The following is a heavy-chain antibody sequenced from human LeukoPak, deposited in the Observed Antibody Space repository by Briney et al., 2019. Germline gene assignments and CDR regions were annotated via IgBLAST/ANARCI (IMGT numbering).Heavy chain of an antibody. Sequence: SETLSLTCTVSGGSISSHHWSWIRQPAGKGLDWIGRIHTSGSTNYNPSLKSRVTMSTDTSKNQFSLKLTLVTAADTAVYYCARDQQYGSSSRFDYWGQGTLVTVSS. CDR3: ARDQQYGSSSRFDY. CDR2: IHTSGST. CDR1: GGSISSHH. J-gene: IGHJ4*02. V-gene: IGHV4-4*07. D-gene: IGHD6-6*01.